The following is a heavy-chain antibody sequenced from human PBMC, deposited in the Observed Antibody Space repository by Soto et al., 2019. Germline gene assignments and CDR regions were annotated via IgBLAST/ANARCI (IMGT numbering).Heavy chain of an antibody. J-gene: IGHJ4*02. D-gene: IGHD2-8*02. Sequence: SETLSLTCTVSGGSISGYYWSWIRQPPGKGLEWIGFVHYTGRTNYNPSLKSRVTMSLDTSRNHFSLRLNSVTAADTAVYYCARYYCPRGICYNFDYWGQGALVTVSS. CDR2: VHYTGRT. CDR1: GGSISGYY. V-gene: IGHV4-59*01. CDR3: ARYYCPRGICYNFDY.